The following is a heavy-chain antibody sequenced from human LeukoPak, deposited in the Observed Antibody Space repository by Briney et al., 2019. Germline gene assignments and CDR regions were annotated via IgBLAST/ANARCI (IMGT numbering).Heavy chain of an antibody. Sequence: SVKVSCKASGGTFSSYAISWVRQAPGQGLEWMGGIIPIFGTANYAQKFQGRVTITTDESTSTAYMELSSLRSEDTAVYYCARGGSSTSCDFDYWGQGTLVTVSS. CDR1: GGTFSSYA. CDR3: ARGGSSTSCDFDY. V-gene: IGHV1-69*05. D-gene: IGHD2-2*01. CDR2: IIPIFGTA. J-gene: IGHJ4*02.